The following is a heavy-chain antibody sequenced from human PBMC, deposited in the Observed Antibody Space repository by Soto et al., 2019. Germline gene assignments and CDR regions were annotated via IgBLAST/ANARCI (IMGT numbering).Heavy chain of an antibody. CDR3: ARDLHGDNYYYGVDV. J-gene: IGHJ6*02. CDR1: GGSISSGDYY. Sequence: TLSLTCTVSGGSISSGDYYWSWIRQPPGKGLEWIGSIYYSGNTYFSPSLKSRLTISVDMSKNQFSLKLRSVTAADTAVYYCARDLHGDNYYYGVDVWGQGTTVTVSS. V-gene: IGHV4-30-4*01. D-gene: IGHD4-17*01. CDR2: IYYSGNT.